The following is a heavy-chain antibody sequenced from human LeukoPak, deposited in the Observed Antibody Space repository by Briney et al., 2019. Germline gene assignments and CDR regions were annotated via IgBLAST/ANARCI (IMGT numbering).Heavy chain of an antibody. J-gene: IGHJ5*02. V-gene: IGHV3-48*04. D-gene: IGHD1-26*01. CDR1: GFTFSSYS. CDR3: ARDFQIVGATRFPWFDP. CDR2: ISSSSSTI. Sequence: GGSLRLSCAASGFTFSSYSMNWVRQAPGKGLEWVSYISSSSSTIYYADSVKGRFTISRDNARNSLYLQMNSLRAEDTAVYYCARDFQIVGATRFPWFDPWGQGTLVTVSS.